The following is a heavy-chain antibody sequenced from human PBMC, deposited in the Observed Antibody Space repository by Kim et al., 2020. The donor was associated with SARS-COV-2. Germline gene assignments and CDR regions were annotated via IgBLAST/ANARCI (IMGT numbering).Heavy chain of an antibody. V-gene: IGHV3-7*01. CDR2: IKQDGSEK. J-gene: IGHJ4*02. CDR1: GFTFSSYW. D-gene: IGHD4-17*01. CDR3: ARTVTTFSPTFDY. Sequence: GGSLRLSCAASGFTFSSYWMSWVRQAPGKGLEWVANIKQDGSEKYYVDSVKGRFTISRDNAKNSLYLQMNSLRAEDTAVYYCARTVTTFSPTFDYWGQGTLVTVSS.